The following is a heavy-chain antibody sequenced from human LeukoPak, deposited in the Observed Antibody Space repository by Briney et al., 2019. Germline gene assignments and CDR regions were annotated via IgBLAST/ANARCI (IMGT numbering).Heavy chain of an antibody. CDR3: AKDLSGSWYWDY. V-gene: IGHV3-30*02. CDR2: IRHDGSGA. Sequence: GGSLRLSCAASGFTFTHHAMLWVRQAPGKGLEWVAVIRHDGSGANYAESVKGRFTISRDNSKNTLYLQMNSLRVEDTAVYYCAKDLSGSWYWDYWGQGTLVTVSS. J-gene: IGHJ4*02. CDR1: GFTFTHHA. D-gene: IGHD6-13*01.